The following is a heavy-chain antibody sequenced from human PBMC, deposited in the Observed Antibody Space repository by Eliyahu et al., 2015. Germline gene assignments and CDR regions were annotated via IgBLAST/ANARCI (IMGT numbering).Heavy chain of an antibody. CDR2: INHSGST. D-gene: IGHD3-10*01. CDR1: GGSFSGYY. V-gene: IGHV4-34*01. Sequence: QVQLQQWGAGLLKPSETLSLTCAVYGGSFSGYYWSWIRQPPGKGLEWIGEINHSGSTNYNPSLKSRVTISVDTSKNQFSLKLSSVTAADTAVYYCARAPMVRGVIRRVNWFDPWGQGTLVTVSS. CDR3: ARAPMVRGVIRRVNWFDP. J-gene: IGHJ5*02.